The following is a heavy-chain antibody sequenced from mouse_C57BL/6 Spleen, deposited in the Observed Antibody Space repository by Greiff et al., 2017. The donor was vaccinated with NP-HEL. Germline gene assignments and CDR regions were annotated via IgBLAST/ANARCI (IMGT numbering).Heavy chain of an antibody. J-gene: IGHJ2*01. CDR3: ARELTGTGDY. V-gene: IGHV1-55*01. CDR1: GYTFTSYW. Sequence: QVQLQQPGAELVKPGASVKMSCKASGYTFTSYWITWVKQRPGQGLAWIGDIYPGSGSTNYNEQFKSKVTLTVDTSSSTAYRQLSSLTSEDSAVYYCARELTGTGDYWGQGTTLTVSS. D-gene: IGHD4-1*01. CDR2: IYPGSGST.